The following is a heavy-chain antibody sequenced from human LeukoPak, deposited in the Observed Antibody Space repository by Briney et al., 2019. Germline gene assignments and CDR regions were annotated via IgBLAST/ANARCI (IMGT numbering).Heavy chain of an antibody. CDR2: INHSGST. CDR3: ARFRHALGDDY. J-gene: IGHJ4*02. D-gene: IGHD3-16*01. CDR1: GGSFSGYY. V-gene: IGHV4-34*01. Sequence: SETLSLTCAVYGGSFSGYYWSWIRQPPGKGLEWIGEINHSGSTNYNPSLKSRVTISVDTSKNQFSLKLSSVTAADTAVYYCARFRHALGDDYWGQGTLVPVSS.